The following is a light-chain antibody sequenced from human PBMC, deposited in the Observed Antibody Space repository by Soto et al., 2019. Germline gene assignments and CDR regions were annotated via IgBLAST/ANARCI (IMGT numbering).Light chain of an antibody. Sequence: DIQRTHCPSSMSASVEHRVTITCWASQSISTYLNWYQQKPGKAPKLLIYAASSLQSGVPSRFTGKASGTAFTITFNSLQIEDCATYDGQQRYTNTLTFCPGTKVDI. CDR3: QQRYTNTLT. V-gene: IGKV1-39*01. CDR1: QSISTY. J-gene: IGKJ3*01. CDR2: AAS.